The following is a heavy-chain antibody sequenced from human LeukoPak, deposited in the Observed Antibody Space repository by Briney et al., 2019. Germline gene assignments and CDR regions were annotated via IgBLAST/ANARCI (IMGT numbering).Heavy chain of an antibody. CDR3: ARMPSSGWYKFDY. D-gene: IGHD6-19*01. Sequence: ASVKVSCKASGYTFTGYYMHWVRQAPGQGLEWMGWINPNSGGTNYAQKFQGRVTMTRDTSISTAYMELSRLRSDDTAVYYCARMPSSGWYKFDYWGQGTLVTVSS. CDR1: GYTFTGYY. J-gene: IGHJ4*02. CDR2: INPNSGGT. V-gene: IGHV1-2*02.